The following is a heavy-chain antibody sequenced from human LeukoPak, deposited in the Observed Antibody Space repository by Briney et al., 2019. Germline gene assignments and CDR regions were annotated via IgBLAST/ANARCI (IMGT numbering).Heavy chain of an antibody. CDR1: GGSISSSSYY. D-gene: IGHD3-10*01. CDR3: ARVRGVRNNYFDY. V-gene: IGHV4-39*07. J-gene: IGHJ4*02. Sequence: PSETLSLTCTVSGGSISSSSYYWGWIRQPPGKGLEWIGSIYYSGSTYYNPSLKSRVTISVDTSKNQFSLKLSSVTAADTAVYYCARVRGVRNNYFDYWGQGTLVTVSS. CDR2: IYYSGST.